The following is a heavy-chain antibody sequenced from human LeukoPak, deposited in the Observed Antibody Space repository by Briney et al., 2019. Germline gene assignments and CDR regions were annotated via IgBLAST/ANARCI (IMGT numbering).Heavy chain of an antibody. CDR2: ISYDGSNK. CDR1: GFTFSSSG. Sequence: GRSLRLSCAASGFTFSSSGMHWVRQAPGKGLEWVAVISYDGSNKYYADSVKGRFTISRDNSKNTLYLQMNSLRAEDTAFYYCAKDPSTYSSSWYGWLGYWGQGTLVTVSS. D-gene: IGHD6-13*01. CDR3: AKDPSTYSSSWYGWLGY. J-gene: IGHJ4*02. V-gene: IGHV3-30*18.